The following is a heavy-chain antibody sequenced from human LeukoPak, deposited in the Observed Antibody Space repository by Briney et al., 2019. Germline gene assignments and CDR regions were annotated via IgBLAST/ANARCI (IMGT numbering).Heavy chain of an antibody. D-gene: IGHD3-22*01. CDR2: IVVGSGNT. Sequence: SVKVSCKASGFTFTSSAVQWVRQARGQRLEWIGWIVVGSGNTNYAQKFQGRVTITADESTSTAYMELSSLRSEDTAVYYCARVGAWYYDSSGYFSPPGDYWGQGTLVTVSS. V-gene: IGHV1-58*01. CDR3: ARVGAWYYDSSGYFSPPGDY. CDR1: GFTFTSSA. J-gene: IGHJ4*02.